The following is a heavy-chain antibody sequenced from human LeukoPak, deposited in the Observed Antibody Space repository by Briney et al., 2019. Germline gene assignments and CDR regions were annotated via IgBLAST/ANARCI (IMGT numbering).Heavy chain of an antibody. CDR2: INHSGST. Sequence: SETLSLTCAVYGGSFSGYYWSWIRQPPGKGLEWIGEINHSGSTNYNPSLKSRVTISVDTSKNQFSLKLSSVTAADTAVYYCARGLEFFYCGSGSHAAPNWFDPWGQGTLVTVSS. CDR3: ARGLEFFYCGSGSHAAPNWFDP. D-gene: IGHD3-10*01. V-gene: IGHV4-34*01. CDR1: GGSFSGYY. J-gene: IGHJ5*02.